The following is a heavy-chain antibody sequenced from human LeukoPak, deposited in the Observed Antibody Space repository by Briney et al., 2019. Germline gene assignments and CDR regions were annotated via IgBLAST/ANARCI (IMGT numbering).Heavy chain of an antibody. V-gene: IGHV3-11*04. Sequence: GGSLRLSCAASGFTFSDYYMSWIRQAPGKGLEWVSYISSSGSTIYYADSVKGRFTISRDNAKNSLYLQMNSLRAEDTAVYYCARVKEQQLVPFHYYYYMDVWGKGTTVTVSS. CDR1: GFTFSDYY. CDR3: ARVKEQQLVPFHYYYYMDV. J-gene: IGHJ6*03. CDR2: ISSSGSTI. D-gene: IGHD6-13*01.